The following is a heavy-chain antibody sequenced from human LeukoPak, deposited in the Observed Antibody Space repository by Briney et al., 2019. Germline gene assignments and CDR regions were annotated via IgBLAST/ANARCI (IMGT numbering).Heavy chain of an antibody. D-gene: IGHD3-9*01. Sequence: SLRLSCAASGFTFDDYAMHWVRRAPGKGLEWVSGITWNSGSIVYADSVKGRFTISRDNAENSLYLQMNSLRAEDTAFYYCAKGPARYFDWFSSWVQGTLVTVSS. CDR2: ITWNSGSI. CDR1: GFTFDDYA. CDR3: AKGPARYFDWFSS. J-gene: IGHJ4*02. V-gene: IGHV3-9*01.